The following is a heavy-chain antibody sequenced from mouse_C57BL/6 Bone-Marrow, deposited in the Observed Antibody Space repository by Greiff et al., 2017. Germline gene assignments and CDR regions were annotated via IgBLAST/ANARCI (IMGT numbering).Heavy chain of an antibody. J-gene: IGHJ3*01. CDR1: GYTFTSYG. Sequence: QVQLQQSGAELARPGAPVKLSCKASGYTFTSYGISWVKQRTGQGLEWIGEIYPRSGNTYYNEKFKGKATLTADKSSSTAYMELRSLTSEDSAVYFCASPLYGSSPAWFAYWGQGTLVTVSA. CDR3: ASPLYGSSPAWFAY. CDR2: IYPRSGNT. D-gene: IGHD1-1*01. V-gene: IGHV1-81*01.